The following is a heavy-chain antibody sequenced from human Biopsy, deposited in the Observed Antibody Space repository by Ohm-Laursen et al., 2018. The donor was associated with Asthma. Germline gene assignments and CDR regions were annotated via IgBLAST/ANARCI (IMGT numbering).Heavy chain of an antibody. Sequence: SSVKVSCKSLGGTFNTYVIGWVRQAPGQGLKWMGGINSVFGTTTYPQKFQDRVTITADDSTSTVYMELSGLRSEDTAVYYCARKAGSCISRTCYSLDFWGQGTLVTVSS. CDR1: GGTFNTYV. V-gene: IGHV1-69*01. CDR2: INSVFGTT. J-gene: IGHJ4*02. CDR3: ARKAGSCISRTCYSLDF. D-gene: IGHD2-2*01.